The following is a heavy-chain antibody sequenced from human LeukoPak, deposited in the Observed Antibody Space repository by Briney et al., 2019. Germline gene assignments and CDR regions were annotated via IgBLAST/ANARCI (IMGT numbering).Heavy chain of an antibody. V-gene: IGHV3-64D*06. CDR1: GFTFSSYA. J-gene: IGHJ4*02. CDR3: VKGVGHCSSTSCQTYFDY. Sequence: GGSLRLSCSASGFTFSSYAMHWVRQAPGKGLEYVSAISSNGGSTYYADSVKGRFTISRDNSKNTLYLQMSSLRAEDTAVYYCVKGVGHCSSTSCQTYFDYWGQGTLVTVSS. CDR2: ISSNGGST. D-gene: IGHD2-2*01.